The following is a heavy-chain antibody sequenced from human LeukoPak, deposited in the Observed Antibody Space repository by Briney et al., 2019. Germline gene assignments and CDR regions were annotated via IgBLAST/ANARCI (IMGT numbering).Heavy chain of an antibody. Sequence: ASVKVSCKASGYTFIDYYIHWLQQAPGKGFEWVGRVDPEDGETMYAEKFQGRVTITADTSTETAYMELSSLRSEDTAVYFCATTRVFSGSYYDYWGQGTLVTVSS. CDR2: VDPEDGET. CDR1: GYTFIDYY. J-gene: IGHJ4*02. CDR3: ATTRVFSGSYYDY. V-gene: IGHV1-69-2*01. D-gene: IGHD1-26*01.